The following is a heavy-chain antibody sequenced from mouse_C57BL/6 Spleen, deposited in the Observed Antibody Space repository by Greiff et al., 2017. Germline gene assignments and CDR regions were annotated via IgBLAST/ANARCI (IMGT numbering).Heavy chain of an antibody. CDR2: IWSGGST. CDR1: GFSLTSYG. V-gene: IGHV2-4*01. D-gene: IGHD2-1*01. Sequence: VKLMESGPGLVQPSQSLSITCTVSGFSLTSYGVHWVRQPPGKGLEWLGVIWSGGSTDYNAAFISRLSISKDNSKSQFFFKMNSLQADDTAIYYCAKKAGNYWYFDVWGTGTTVTVSS. J-gene: IGHJ1*03. CDR3: AKKAGNYWYFDV.